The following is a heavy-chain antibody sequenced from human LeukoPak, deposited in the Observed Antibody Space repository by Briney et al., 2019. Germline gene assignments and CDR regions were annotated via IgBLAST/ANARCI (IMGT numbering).Heavy chain of an antibody. CDR1: GYTFTGYY. D-gene: IGHD2-2*02. Sequence: PVKVSCKASGYTFTGYYMHWVRQAPGQGLEWMGWINPNSGGTNYAQKFQGRVTMTRDTSISTAYMELSRLRSDDTAVYYCAREVGLYCSSTSCYTRRHYWFDPWGQGTLVTVSS. J-gene: IGHJ5*02. V-gene: IGHV1-2*02. CDR3: AREVGLYCSSTSCYTRRHYWFDP. CDR2: INPNSGGT.